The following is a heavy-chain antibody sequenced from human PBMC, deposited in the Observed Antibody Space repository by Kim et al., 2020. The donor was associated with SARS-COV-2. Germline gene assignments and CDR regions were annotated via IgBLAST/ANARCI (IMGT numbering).Heavy chain of an antibody. J-gene: IGHJ4*02. D-gene: IGHD5-18*01. Sequence: YAQKFQGRVTMTRDTSISTAYMELSRLRSDDTAVYYCARDLRYSYGNFDYWGQGTLVTVSS. CDR3: ARDLRYSYGNFDY. V-gene: IGHV1-2*02.